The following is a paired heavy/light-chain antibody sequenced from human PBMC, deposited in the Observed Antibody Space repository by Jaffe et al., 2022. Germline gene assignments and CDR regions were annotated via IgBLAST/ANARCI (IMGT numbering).Heavy chain of an antibody. CDR2: ISHSGST. V-gene: IGHV4-4*02. J-gene: IGHJ5*02. CDR3: ARNTPIPNTRWFDP. CDR1: GGSISSSNW. D-gene: IGHD2-15*01. Sequence: QMQLQESGPGLVKPSETLSLTCVVSGGSISSSNWWTWVRQPPGKGLEWIGEISHSGSTNYNSSLKSRVTMSLDKSENQFSLKLSSVTAADTAVYYCARNTPIPNTRWFDPWGQGTLVTVSS.
Light chain of an antibody. CDR2: KIS. V-gene: IGKV2-24*01. J-gene: IGKJ2*01. CDR3: MQATHIPYT. Sequence: DIVMTQTPLSSPVTLGQPASISCRSSQSFVHSDGNTYLNWLQQRPGQPPRLLIYKISNRFSGVPDRFSGSGAGTDFTLKISRVEAEDVGVYYCMQATHIPYTFGQGTKLEIK. CDR1: QSFVHSDGNTY.